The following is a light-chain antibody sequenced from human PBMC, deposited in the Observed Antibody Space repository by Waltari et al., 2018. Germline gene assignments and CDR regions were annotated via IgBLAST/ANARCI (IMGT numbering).Light chain of an antibody. CDR1: QTLLYHPENKNY. Sequence: DIVMTQSPDSLAVSLGERVTINCRSSQTLLYHPENKNYLAWFQQKPGQPPKLLIYWASTRESGVPDRFSGSGSGTEFTLTISSLQAADVAVYYCQQCYSTPYTFGQGTKLEIK. V-gene: IGKV4-1*01. J-gene: IGKJ2*01. CDR2: WAS. CDR3: QQCYSTPYT.